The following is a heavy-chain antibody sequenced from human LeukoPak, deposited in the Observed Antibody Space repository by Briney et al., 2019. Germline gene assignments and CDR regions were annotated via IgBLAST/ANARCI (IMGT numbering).Heavy chain of an antibody. CDR1: GFTFSSYS. Sequence: GGSLRLSCAASGFTFSSYSMNWVRQAPGKGLEWVSSISSSSSYIYYADSVKGRFTISRDNAKNSLYLQMNSLRAEDTAVYYCARSEQGGTVVTPRYYYMDVWGEGTTVTVSS. J-gene: IGHJ6*03. V-gene: IGHV3-21*01. CDR3: ARSEQGGTVVTPRYYYMDV. CDR2: ISSSSSYI. D-gene: IGHD4-23*01.